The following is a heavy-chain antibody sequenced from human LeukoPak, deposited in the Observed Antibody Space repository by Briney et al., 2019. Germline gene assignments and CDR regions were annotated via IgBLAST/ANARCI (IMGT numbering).Heavy chain of an antibody. Sequence: PGGSLRLSCAASGFTFSSYSMNWVRQAPGKGLEWVSSISSSSSYIYYADSVKGRFTISRDNAKNSLYLQMNSLRAEDTAVYYCARHYGSGSYYKPFDYWGQGTLVTVSS. CDR3: ARHYGSGSYYKPFDY. CDR1: GFTFSSYS. J-gene: IGHJ4*02. D-gene: IGHD3-10*01. V-gene: IGHV3-21*01. CDR2: ISSSSSYI.